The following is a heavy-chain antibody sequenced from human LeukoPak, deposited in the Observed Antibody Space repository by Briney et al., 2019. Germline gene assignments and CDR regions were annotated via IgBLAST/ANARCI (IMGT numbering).Heavy chain of an antibody. CDR1: GYTFTGYY. Sequence: ASVKVSCKASGYTFTGYYMHWVRQAPGQGLEWMGWINPNSSGTSYAQKFQGRVTMTRDTSISTAYMELSRLRSDDTAVYYCARGSSGIAARPGGWVNYWGQGTLVTVSS. CDR2: INPNSSGT. J-gene: IGHJ4*02. D-gene: IGHD6-6*01. CDR3: ARGSSGIAARPGGWVNY. V-gene: IGHV1-2*02.